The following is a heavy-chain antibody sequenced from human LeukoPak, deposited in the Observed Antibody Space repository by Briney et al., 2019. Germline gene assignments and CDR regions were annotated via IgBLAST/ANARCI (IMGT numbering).Heavy chain of an antibody. D-gene: IGHD2-2*01. CDR3: AAAQCSINCYARGLDY. Sequence: PGGSLRLSCAASGFTFSTFGMHWVRQAPGKGLEWVAFIRYDLINKYHADSVKGRFTVSRDNSKNTLFLQMNSLTSDDTAVYYCAAAQCSINCYARGLDYWGQGTLVTVSS. CDR2: IRYDLINK. J-gene: IGHJ4*02. CDR1: GFTFSTFG. V-gene: IGHV3-30*02.